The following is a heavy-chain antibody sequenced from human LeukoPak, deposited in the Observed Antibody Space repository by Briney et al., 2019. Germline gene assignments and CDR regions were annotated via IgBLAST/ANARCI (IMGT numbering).Heavy chain of an antibody. D-gene: IGHD5-18*01. CDR1: GFTFSSYE. V-gene: IGHV3-48*03. Sequence: GGSLRLSCAASGFTFSSYEMNWVRQAPGKGLGWVSYISSSGSTKYYADSVEGRFTISRDNAKNSLYLQMNSLRAEDTAVYYCARDGGYSYGKKGCFEKWGQGTLVTVSS. J-gene: IGHJ4*02. CDR3: ARDGGYSYGKKGCFEK. CDR2: ISSSGSTK.